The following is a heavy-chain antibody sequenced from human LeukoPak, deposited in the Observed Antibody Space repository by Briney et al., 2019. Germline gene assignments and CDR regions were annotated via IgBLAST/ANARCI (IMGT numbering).Heavy chain of an antibody. V-gene: IGHV4-39*01. Sequence: SEALPLTCAVSGGSISSSNYYRGWIRQPPGQGLEWIGSIYYSGNTYYNPSLKSRVTISVDTSKNQFSLKLSSVTATDTAVYYCARRRAGRDWFDPWGQGTLVTVSS. D-gene: IGHD6-19*01. J-gene: IGHJ5*02. CDR3: ARRRAGRDWFDP. CDR1: GGSISSSNYY. CDR2: IYYSGNT.